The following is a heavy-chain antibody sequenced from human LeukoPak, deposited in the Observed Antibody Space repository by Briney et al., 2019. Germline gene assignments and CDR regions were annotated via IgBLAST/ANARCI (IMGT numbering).Heavy chain of an antibody. J-gene: IGHJ4*02. CDR3: ARAFQSLGGLSLPDY. Sequence: GASVTASCRASGYTFTNYAMNWLRQAPGQGLEGMGWIHPSTGNPTYAQGSTGRFVFSLDTSVSTTYLQISSLKAEDTAVYYCARAFQSLGGLSLPDYWGQGTLVTVSS. V-gene: IGHV7-4-1*02. CDR1: GYTFTNYA. CDR2: IHPSTGNP. D-gene: IGHD3-16*02.